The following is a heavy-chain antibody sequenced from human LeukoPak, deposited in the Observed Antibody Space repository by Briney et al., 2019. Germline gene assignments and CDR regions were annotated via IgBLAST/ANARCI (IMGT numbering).Heavy chain of an antibody. CDR1: GFTFTNAW. Sequence: GGSLRLSCAASGFTFTNAWMTWVRQAPGKGLEWVGRIKSKTFGGTTDDAAPVKGRFTISRNDSKTTLYLQMNSLKTEDTAVYYCATNLAAAAGMDVWGQGTTVTVSS. CDR3: ATNLAAAAGMDV. D-gene: IGHD6-13*01. V-gene: IGHV3-15*01. J-gene: IGHJ6*02. CDR2: IKSKTFGGTT.